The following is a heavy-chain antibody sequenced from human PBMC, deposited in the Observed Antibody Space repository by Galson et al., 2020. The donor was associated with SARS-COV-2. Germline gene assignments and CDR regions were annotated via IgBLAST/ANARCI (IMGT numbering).Heavy chain of an antibody. V-gene: IGHV1-24*01. CDR2: FDPEDGET. CDR1: GYTLTELS. Sequence: ASVQVSCKVSGYTLTELSMHWVRQAPAKGLAWMGGFDPEDGETIYAQKFQGRVTMTEDTSTDTAYMELSSLRSEDTAVYYRATRSGSYLGWFDPWGQGALVTVSS. CDR3: ATRSGSYLGWFDP. D-gene: IGHD1-26*01. J-gene: IGHJ5*02.